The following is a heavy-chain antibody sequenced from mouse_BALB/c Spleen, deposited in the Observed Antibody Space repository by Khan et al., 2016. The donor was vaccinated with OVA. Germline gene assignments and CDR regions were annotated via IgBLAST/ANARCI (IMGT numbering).Heavy chain of an antibody. CDR2: IYPGDGST. V-gene: IGHV1S33*01. CDR1: GYTFTSYD. Sequence: LQQSGPELVKPGALVKISCKASGYTFTSYDINWVKQRPGQGLEWIGWIYPGDGSTKYNEKFKGKATLTADKSSSTAYMQLSSLTSEYSAVXYGRRGDFIRYLDYWGQGTTLTVSS. CDR3: RRGDFIRYLDY. J-gene: IGHJ2*01. D-gene: IGHD1-1*01.